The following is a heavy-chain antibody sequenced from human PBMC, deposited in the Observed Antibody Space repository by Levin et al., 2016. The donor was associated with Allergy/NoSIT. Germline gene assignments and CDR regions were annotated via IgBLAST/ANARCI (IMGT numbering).Heavy chain of an antibody. D-gene: IGHD3-3*01. J-gene: IGHJ6*02. Sequence: WIRQPPGKGLEWVGRIKSRGDGETTDYAAPVKGRFTISRDDSKNMVYLQMNSLKTEDTAVYYCCTVGEWFDYGMEVWGQGTTVTVSS. V-gene: IGHV3-15*01. CDR2: IKSRGDGETT. CDR3: CTVGEWFDYGMEV.